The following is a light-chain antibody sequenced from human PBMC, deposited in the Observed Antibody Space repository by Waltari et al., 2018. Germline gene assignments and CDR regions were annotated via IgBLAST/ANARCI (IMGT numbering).Light chain of an antibody. Sequence: QSALTQPASVSGSPGQSLTISCTGTCSDVGRYTLVSWYQHHPGKAPRLIIYEGYKRPSGVSNRFSGSKSGNTASQTISGLQAEDEADYYCCSCAGNRVFGGGTKLTVL. V-gene: IGLV2-23*01. CDR2: EGY. CDR3: CSCAGNRV. CDR1: CSDVGRYTL. J-gene: IGLJ3*02.